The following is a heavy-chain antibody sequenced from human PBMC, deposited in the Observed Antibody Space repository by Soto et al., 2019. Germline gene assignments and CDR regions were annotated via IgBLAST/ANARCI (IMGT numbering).Heavy chain of an antibody. CDR1: GYSFTSYW. V-gene: IGHV5-51*01. CDR3: ARQRANIKVGSSSQMGYYYYYMDV. Sequence: GESLKISCKGSGYSFTSYWIGWVRQMPGKGLEWMGIIYPGDSDTRYSPSFQGQVTISADKSISTAYLQLSSLKASDTAMYYCARQRANIKVGSSSQMGYYYYYMDVWGKGTTVTVSS. J-gene: IGHJ6*03. CDR2: IYPGDSDT. D-gene: IGHD6-6*01.